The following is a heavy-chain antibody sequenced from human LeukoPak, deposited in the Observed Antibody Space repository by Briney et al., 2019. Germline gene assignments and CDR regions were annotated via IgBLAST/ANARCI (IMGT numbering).Heavy chain of an antibody. J-gene: IGHJ4*02. V-gene: IGHV4-38-2*01. D-gene: IGHD2-15*01. CDR2: ISHSADT. CDR3: ARLGRYCSGSTCYATNFGN. Sequence: SETLSLTCVVSGYSISSGYYWGWIRQPPGKGLEWIGSISHSADTYYNPSLRSRVTISEDTSKNQFSLNLSSVTAADTAVYYCARLGRYCSGSTCYATNFGNWGQGTLVTVSS. CDR1: GYSISSGYY.